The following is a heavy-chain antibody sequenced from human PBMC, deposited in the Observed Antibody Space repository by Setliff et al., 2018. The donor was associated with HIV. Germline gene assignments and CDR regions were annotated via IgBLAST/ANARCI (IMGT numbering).Heavy chain of an antibody. CDR3: ASGSGYYYDSSGYYSPSYFDY. V-gene: IGHV1-69*05. Sequence: ASVKVSCKASGGTFSSYAISWVRQAPGQGLEWMGGSIPLFGTTNYAQKFQGRVTLTTDELMKTAYMELSSLRSEDTAVYYCASGSGYYYDSSGYYSPSYFDYWGQGTLVTVSS. CDR2: SIPLFGTT. CDR1: GGTFSSYA. D-gene: IGHD3-22*01. J-gene: IGHJ4*02.